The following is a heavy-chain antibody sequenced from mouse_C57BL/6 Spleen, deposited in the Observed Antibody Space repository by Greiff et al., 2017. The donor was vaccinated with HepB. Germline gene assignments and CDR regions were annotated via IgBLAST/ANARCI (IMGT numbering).Heavy chain of an antibody. CDR2: IYPGDGDT. CDR1: GYAFSSYW. V-gene: IGHV1-80*01. D-gene: IGHD2-3*01. J-gene: IGHJ2*01. Sequence: QVQLQQSGAELVKPGASVKISCKASGYAFSSYWMNWVKQRPGKGLEWIGQIYPGDGDTNYNGKFKGKATLNADKSSSTAYMQLSSLPSEVSAVYFCARFSDGYYDYWGQGTTLTVSS. CDR3: ARFSDGYYDY.